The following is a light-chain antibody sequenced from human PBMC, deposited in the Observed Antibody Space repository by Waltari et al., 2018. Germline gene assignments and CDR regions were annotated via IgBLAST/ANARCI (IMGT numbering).Light chain of an antibody. CDR2: AAS. CDR3: QQYYSSPAT. V-gene: IGKV1-39*01. CDR1: QSISSY. Sequence: DIQMTQSPSSLSASVGDRVTITCRASQSISSYLNWYQQKPGKAPKVLIYAASTLQSGVPSRFSGSGSGTDFTLTISCLQSEDFAIYYCQQYYSSPATFGQGTKVEIK. J-gene: IGKJ1*01.